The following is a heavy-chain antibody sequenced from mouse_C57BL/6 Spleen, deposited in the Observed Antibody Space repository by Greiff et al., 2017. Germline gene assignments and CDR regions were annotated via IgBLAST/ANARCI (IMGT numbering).Heavy chain of an antibody. CDR2: IYPGSGST. CDR1: GYTFTSYW. V-gene: IGHV1-55*01. J-gene: IGHJ3*01. Sequence: VQLQQPGAELVKPGASVKMSCKASGYTFTSYWINWVKQRPGQGLEWIGDIYPGSGSTNYNEKFKSKATLTVDTSSSTADMQLSRLTSEDSAVYYCASHYGISSWFAYWGQGTLVTVSA. CDR3: ASHYGISSWFAY. D-gene: IGHD1-1*01.